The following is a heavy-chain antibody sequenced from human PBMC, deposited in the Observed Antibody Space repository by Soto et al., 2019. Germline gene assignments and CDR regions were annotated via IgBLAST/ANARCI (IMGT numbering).Heavy chain of an antibody. J-gene: IGHJ4*02. D-gene: IGHD2-8*01. CDR1: DFSLSGFY. CDR2: ISMSGSYK. Sequence: GGSLRLSCVGSDFSLSGFYMSWVRQAPGKGLEWLSFISMSGSYKTYAASVEGRFTISRDNVKTILYLQMDSLRVEDTAVYYFASRGHCSNGQCHRFDYWGQGTQFT. CDR3: ASRGHCSNGQCHRFDY. V-gene: IGHV3-11*06.